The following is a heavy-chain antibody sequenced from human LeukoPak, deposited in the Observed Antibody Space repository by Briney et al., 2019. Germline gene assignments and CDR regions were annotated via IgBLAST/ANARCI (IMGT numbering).Heavy chain of an antibody. CDR3: ARDQAARARYYFDY. CDR2: ISAYNGNT. D-gene: IGHD6-6*01. Sequence: ASVKVSCKASGYTFTSYGISWVRQAPGQGLEWMGWISAYNGNTNYAQKLQGRVTMTTDTSTSTVYMELSSLRSEDTAVYYCARDQAARARYYFDYWGQGTLVTVSS. J-gene: IGHJ4*02. V-gene: IGHV1-18*01. CDR1: GYTFTSYG.